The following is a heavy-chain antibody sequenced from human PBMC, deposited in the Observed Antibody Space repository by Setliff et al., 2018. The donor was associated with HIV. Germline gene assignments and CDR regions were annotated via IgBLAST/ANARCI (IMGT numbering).Heavy chain of an antibody. CDR1: GYTFSSDE. J-gene: IGHJ4*02. CDR2: MHPGSGNT. CDR3: ATQLSNSFDS. Sequence: ASVKVSCKASGYTFSSDEIGWVRHVTGQGFEWMGWMHPGSGNTGFAAKFQGRVTMTRDTSINTAYLELSGLRSDDTAVYFCATQLSNSFDSWGQGTLVTVSS. D-gene: IGHD1-1*01. V-gene: IGHV1-8*01.